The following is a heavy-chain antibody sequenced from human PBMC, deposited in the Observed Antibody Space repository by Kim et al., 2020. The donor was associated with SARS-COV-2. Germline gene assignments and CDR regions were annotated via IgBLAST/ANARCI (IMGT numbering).Heavy chain of an antibody. J-gene: IGHJ4*02. CDR2: ISAYNGNT. CDR1: GYTFTSYG. CDR3: AREFSSIAARRSFDY. D-gene: IGHD6-6*01. Sequence: ASVKVSCKASGYTFTSYGISWVRQAPGQGLEWMGWISAYNGNTNYAQKLQGRVTMTTDTSTSTAYMELRSLRSDDTAVYYCAREFSSIAARRSFDYWGQGTLVTVSS. V-gene: IGHV1-18*01.